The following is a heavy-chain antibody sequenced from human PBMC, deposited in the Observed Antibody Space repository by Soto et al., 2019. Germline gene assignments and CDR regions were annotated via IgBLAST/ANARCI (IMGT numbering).Heavy chain of an antibody. Sequence: RGESLKISFQGSGYSFASYWIGWVRQMPGKGLEWMGVIYPADSDTRYNPSFQGQVTISADKSISTAYLQWSSLKASDSAMHYCARPETDSWGQGTLVTVSS. CDR1: GYSFASYW. CDR3: ARPETDS. V-gene: IGHV5-51*01. J-gene: IGHJ4*02. CDR2: IYPADSDT.